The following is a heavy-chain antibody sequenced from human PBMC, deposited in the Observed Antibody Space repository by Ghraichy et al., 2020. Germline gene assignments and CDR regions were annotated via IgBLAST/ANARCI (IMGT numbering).Heavy chain of an antibody. D-gene: IGHD1-1*01. CDR3: ANKLKGFYSFDS. J-gene: IGHJ4*02. Sequence: GGSLRLSCAASGSTFSNYALAWIRQAPGQGLEWVSSIGNYGEDIYYADSVKGRFTISRDNYKNTLYLQMNSLRAEDTAVYYCANKLKGFYSFDSWGQGTLVTVSS. CDR2: IGNYGEDI. CDR1: GSTFSNYA. V-gene: IGHV3-23*01.